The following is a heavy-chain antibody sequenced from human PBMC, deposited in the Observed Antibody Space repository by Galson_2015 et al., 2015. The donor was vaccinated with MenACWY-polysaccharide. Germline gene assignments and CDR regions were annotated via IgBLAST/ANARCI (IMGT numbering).Heavy chain of an antibody. CDR1: GFTFSSYA. V-gene: IGHV3-30-3*01. CDR2: ISYDGSNK. J-gene: IGHJ6*02. CDR3: ARDGGVYARPLPRTEWFGELDGMDV. D-gene: IGHD3-10*01. Sequence: SLRLSCAASGFTFSSYAMHWVRQAPGKGLEWVAVISYDGSNKYYADSVKGRFTISRDNSKNTLYLQMNSLRAEDRAVYYCARDGGVYARPLPRTEWFGELDGMDVWGQGTTVTVSS.